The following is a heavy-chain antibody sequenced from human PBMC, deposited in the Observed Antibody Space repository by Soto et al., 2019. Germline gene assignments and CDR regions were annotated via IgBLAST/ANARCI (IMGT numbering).Heavy chain of an antibody. CDR3: ARQPESTSYFDY. D-gene: IGHD2-2*01. V-gene: IGHV3-74*01. CDR1: GFTFNSHW. J-gene: IGHJ4*02. CDR2: ISNDGSET. Sequence: GGSLRLSCAASGFTFNSHWMHWVHQVPGNGPVWVARISNDGSETIYADSVEGRFTISRDNAKNTVYLEMNSLRVEDTAVYYCARQPESTSYFDYWGQGILVTVSS.